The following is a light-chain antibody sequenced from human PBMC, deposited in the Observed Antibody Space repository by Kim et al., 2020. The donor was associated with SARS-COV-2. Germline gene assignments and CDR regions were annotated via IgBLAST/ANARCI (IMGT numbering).Light chain of an antibody. Sequence: EIVMTQSPATLSVSPGEAATLSCRASQSVGSSLAWYQQRPGQAPRLLIYAASTRATGIPARFSGSGSGTDFTLTISSLQSEDFALYYCNQYYSWPPYSFGQGTKLEIK. J-gene: IGKJ2*03. V-gene: IGKV3-15*01. CDR3: NQYYSWPPYS. CDR2: AAS. CDR1: QSVGSS.